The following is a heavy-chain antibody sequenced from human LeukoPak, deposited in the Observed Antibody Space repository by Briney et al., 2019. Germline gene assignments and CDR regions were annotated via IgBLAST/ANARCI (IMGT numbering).Heavy chain of an antibody. CDR3: ARGLQGAFDI. V-gene: IGHV4-61*08. Sequence: SETLSLTCAVSGGSISSGGYSWSWIRQPPGKGLEWIGYIYYSGSTYYNPSLKSRVTISVDTSKNQFSLKLSSVTAADTAVYYCARGLQGAFDIWGQGTMVTVSS. J-gene: IGHJ3*02. CDR1: GGSISSGGYS. CDR2: IYYSGST.